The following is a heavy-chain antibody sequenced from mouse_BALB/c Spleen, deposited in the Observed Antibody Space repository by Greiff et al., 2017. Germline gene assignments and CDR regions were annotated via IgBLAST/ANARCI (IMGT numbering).Heavy chain of an antibody. J-gene: IGHJ3*01. CDR1: GYTFTSYW. Sequence: QVQLQQPGAELVKPGASVKMSCKASGYTFTSYWMHWVKQRPGQGLEWIGVIDPSDSYTSYNQKFKGKATLTVDTSSSTAYMQLSSLTSEDSAVYYCTRDGPAWFAYWGQGTLVTVSA. D-gene: IGHD2-3*01. CDR2: IDPSDSYT. V-gene: IGHV1S127*01. CDR3: TRDGPAWFAY.